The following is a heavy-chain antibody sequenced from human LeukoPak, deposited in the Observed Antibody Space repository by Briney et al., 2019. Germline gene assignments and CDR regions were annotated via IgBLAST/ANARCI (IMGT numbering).Heavy chain of an antibody. CDR2: IRSKAYGGTT. D-gene: IGHD3-22*01. CDR1: GFTFGDYA. Sequence: PGGSLRLSCTASGFTFGDYAMSWFRQAPGKGLEWVGFIRSKAYGGTTEYAASVKGRFTISRDDSKNSLYLQMNSLKTDDTAVYYCARAYDSRGYSDYWGQGTLVTVSS. V-gene: IGHV3-49*03. CDR3: ARAYDSRGYSDY. J-gene: IGHJ4*02.